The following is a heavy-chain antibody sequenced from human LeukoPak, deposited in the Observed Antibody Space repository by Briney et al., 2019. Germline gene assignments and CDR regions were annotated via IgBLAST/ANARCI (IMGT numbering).Heavy chain of an antibody. J-gene: IGHJ4*02. Sequence: PSETLSLTCAVCGESFSGYYWSCIRQPPGKGLEWIGEINHSGSTNYNPSLKSRVTISVDTSKNQFSLKLSPVTAADTAVYYCARGPYYYDSSGPDLHFDYWGQGTLVTVSS. CDR2: INHSGST. D-gene: IGHD3-22*01. V-gene: IGHV4-34*01. CDR1: GESFSGYY. CDR3: ARGPYYYDSSGPDLHFDY.